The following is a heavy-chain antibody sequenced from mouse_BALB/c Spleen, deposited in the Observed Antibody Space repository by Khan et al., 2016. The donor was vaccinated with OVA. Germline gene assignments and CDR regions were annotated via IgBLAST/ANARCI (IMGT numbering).Heavy chain of an antibody. V-gene: IGHV1-7*01. Sequence: VQLQQSGAELAKPGASVKMSCTASGYTFTTYWIHWIKQRPGQGLEWIGYINPSTGYTEYNKNFKGKATLTADDSSSTAYMQLNSLTSADSAVYYCARRGLYCRFAYWGQGTLVTVSA. CDR1: GYTFTTYW. CDR3: ARRGLYCRFAY. CDR2: INPSTGYT. J-gene: IGHJ3*01.